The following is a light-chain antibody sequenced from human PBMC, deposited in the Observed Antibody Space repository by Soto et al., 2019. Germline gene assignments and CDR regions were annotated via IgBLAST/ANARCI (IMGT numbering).Light chain of an antibody. CDR1: SSNIGAGYE. CDR2: ENN. CDR3: QSYDSSLSGYV. Sequence: QSVLTQPPAVSEAPGQRVTISCTGSSSNIGAGYEAHWYQQVPGTAPKLLIYENNNRPSGVPDRFSGSKSGTSASLAITGLQAEDEAEYSRQSYDSSLSGYVCGTGTKLTVL. V-gene: IGLV1-40*01. J-gene: IGLJ1*01.